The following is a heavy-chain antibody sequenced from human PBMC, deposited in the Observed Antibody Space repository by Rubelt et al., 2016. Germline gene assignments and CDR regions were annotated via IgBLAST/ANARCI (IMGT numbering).Heavy chain of an antibody. Sequence: EVQLVESGGGLVQPGRSLRLSCAASGFTFDDYAMHWVRQAPGKGLEWVSGISWNSGSIGYADSVKGRFTISRDNAKNSLYLQMNSLRAEDTALYYCAKDIYYSSGLWFDPWGQGTLVTVSS. J-gene: IGHJ5*02. V-gene: IGHV3-9*01. D-gene: IGHD3-22*01. CDR2: ISWNSGSI. CDR3: AKDIYYSSGLWFDP. CDR1: GFTFDDYA.